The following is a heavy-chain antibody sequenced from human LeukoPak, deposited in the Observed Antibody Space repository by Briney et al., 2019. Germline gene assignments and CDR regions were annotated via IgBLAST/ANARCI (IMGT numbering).Heavy chain of an antibody. CDR3: ARDAAFSAFNM. J-gene: IGHJ3*02. D-gene: IGHD2-15*01. CDR1: GFTFSTYT. V-gene: IGHV3-23*01. CDR2: IGSSGGGI. Sequence: GGSLRLSCAASGFTFSTYTMYWVRHPPGKRLEWASIIGSSGGGIHYADSVKGRFTISRDNSKNALYLQMNSLRDEDTAVNYCARDAAFSAFNMWGQGTMVTVSS.